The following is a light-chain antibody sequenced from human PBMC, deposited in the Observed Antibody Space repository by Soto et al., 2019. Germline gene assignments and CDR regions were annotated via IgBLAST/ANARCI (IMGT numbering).Light chain of an antibody. CDR1: SGHSSYI. CDR2: LEGSGSY. J-gene: IGLJ3*02. Sequence: QAFLTQSSSASASLGSSVKLTCTLSSGHSSYIIAWHQQQPGKAPRYLMKLEGSGSYNKGSGVPDRFSGSSSGADRYLTISSLQSEDEADYYCETWDSTRVFGGGTKLTVL. CDR3: ETWDSTRV. V-gene: IGLV4-60*03.